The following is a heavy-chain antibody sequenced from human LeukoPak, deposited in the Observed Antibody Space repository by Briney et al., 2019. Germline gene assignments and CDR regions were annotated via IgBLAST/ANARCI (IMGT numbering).Heavy chain of an antibody. CDR1: GYTFTNYN. CDR3: AAGIVGDRGW. CDR2: INPSGGTT. Sequence: GASVKVSCKASGYTFTNYNMHWVRQAPGQGLEWMGIINPSGGTTNYAQNFQGRVTMTRDTSISTAYMELSSLRSEDTAVYYCAAGIVGDRGWWGQGTQVTVSS. J-gene: IGHJ4*02. V-gene: IGHV1-46*01. D-gene: IGHD1-26*01.